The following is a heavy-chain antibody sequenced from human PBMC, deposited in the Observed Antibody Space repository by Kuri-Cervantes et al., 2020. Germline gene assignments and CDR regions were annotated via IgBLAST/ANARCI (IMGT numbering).Heavy chain of an antibody. Sequence: GESLKISCAASGFTFSSYAMHWVRQAPGKGLEWVAVISYDGSNKYYADSVKGRFTISRDNSKNTLYLQMNSLRAEDTAVYYCARRGVRNWYFDLWGRGTLVTVSS. CDR3: ARRGVRNWYFDL. V-gene: IGHV3-30*04. CDR2: ISYDGSNK. CDR1: GFTFSSYA. J-gene: IGHJ2*01. D-gene: IGHD3-10*01.